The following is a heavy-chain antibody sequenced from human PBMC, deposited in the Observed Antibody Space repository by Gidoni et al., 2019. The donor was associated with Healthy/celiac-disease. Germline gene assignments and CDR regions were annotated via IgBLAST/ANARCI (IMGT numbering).Heavy chain of an antibody. CDR2: ISGSGGST. J-gene: IGHJ4*02. V-gene: IGHV3-23*01. CDR3: AKVERGTQYFDY. CDR1: GFTFRSYA. Sequence: EVQLLASGGGLVQPGGSLRLSCAASGFTFRSYALSWVGQAPGKGLAWVSAISGSGGSTYYADSVKGRFTISRDNSKNTLYLQMNSLRAEDTAVYYCAKVERGTQYFDYWGQGTLVTVSS. D-gene: IGHD1-1*01.